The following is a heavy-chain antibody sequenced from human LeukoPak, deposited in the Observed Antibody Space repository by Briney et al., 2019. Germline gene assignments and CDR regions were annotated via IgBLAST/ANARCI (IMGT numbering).Heavy chain of an antibody. J-gene: IGHJ4*02. CDR3: AQMTTLTTAIY. V-gene: IGHV3-23*01. CDR2: ISGAGGNT. D-gene: IGHD4-17*01. Sequence: GGSLRLSCAGSGFSFSSYAMTWVRQAPGKGLDWVSHISGAGGNTYYADSAKGRFTISRDNSKSTLYLQMNSLRAEDTAVYYCAQMTTLTTAIYWGQGTQVTVSS. CDR1: GFSFSSYA.